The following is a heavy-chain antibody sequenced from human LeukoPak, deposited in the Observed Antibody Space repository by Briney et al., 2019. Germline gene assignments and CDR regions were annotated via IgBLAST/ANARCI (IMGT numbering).Heavy chain of an antibody. Sequence: PSETLSLTCVVSGGSVSGYYWGWIRQPPGRGLEWIGYVYYSGSTNYNPSFKSRITISVDTSRNQFSLQLGSVTAADTAVYYCVRIHRYCSGGACYVLDNWGQGTLVAVSS. D-gene: IGHD2-15*01. CDR3: VRIHRYCSGGACYVLDN. V-gene: IGHV4-59*02. CDR2: VYYSGST. CDR1: GGSVSGYY. J-gene: IGHJ4*02.